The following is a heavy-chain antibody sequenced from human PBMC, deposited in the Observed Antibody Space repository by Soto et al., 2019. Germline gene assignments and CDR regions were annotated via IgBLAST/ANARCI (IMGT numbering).Heavy chain of an antibody. D-gene: IGHD2-2*01. CDR1: GFTFSSYS. CDR2: IHNSSSTI. Sequence: EVQLVESGGGLVQPGESLRLSCAASGFTFSSYSMNWVRQAPGKGLEWVSYIHNSSSTIYYADSVRGRFTISRDNAKNSLYLQMNSLRDEYTAVYYCARGVQIIVLLPAAIDYWGQGTLVTVSS. J-gene: IGHJ4*02. CDR3: ARGVQIIVLLPAAIDY. V-gene: IGHV3-48*02.